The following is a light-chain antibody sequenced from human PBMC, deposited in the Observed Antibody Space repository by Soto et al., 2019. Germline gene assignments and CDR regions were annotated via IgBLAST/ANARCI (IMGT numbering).Light chain of an antibody. CDR3: CSFEGSFSYV. V-gene: IGLV2-11*01. CDR2: DVT. CDR1: SSDVGRYDY. J-gene: IGLJ1*01. Sequence: QSALTQPASVSGSPGQSITLSCTGTSSDVGRYDYVSWYQQHPGKAPKLIIYDVTERPAGVPDRFSGSKSGNTASPTISGVPPQDEADYSCCSFEGSFSYVFGGGTKVTVL.